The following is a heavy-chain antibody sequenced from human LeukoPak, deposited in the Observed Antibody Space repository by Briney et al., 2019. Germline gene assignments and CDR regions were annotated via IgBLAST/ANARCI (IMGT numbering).Heavy chain of an antibody. CDR2: INPNSGGT. CDR1: GYIFTSYG. V-gene: IGHV1-2*02. CDR3: ARVPRGRFLHGNKGPFDY. D-gene: IGHD3-3*01. J-gene: IGHJ4*02. Sequence: ASVKVSCKASGYIFTSYGISWVRQAPGQGLEWMGWINPNSGGTNYAQKFQGRVTMTRDTSISTAYMELSRLRSDDTAVYYCARVPRGRFLHGNKGPFDYWGQGTLVTVSS.